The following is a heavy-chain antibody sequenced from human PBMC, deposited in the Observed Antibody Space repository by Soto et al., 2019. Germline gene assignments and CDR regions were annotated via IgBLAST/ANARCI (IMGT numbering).Heavy chain of an antibody. CDR2: ISGSGGST. V-gene: IGHV3-23*01. CDR1: GFTFSSYA. J-gene: IGHJ4*02. Sequence: GGSLRLSCAASGFTFSSYAMSWVRQAPGKGLEWVSAISGSGGSTYYADSVKGRFTIFRDNSKSTLYLQMNRLRAEDTAVYYCAKDIVQCSGTRCARYFEKWGRGSLVTVAS. D-gene: IGHD2-2*01. CDR3: AKDIVQCSGTRCARYFEK.